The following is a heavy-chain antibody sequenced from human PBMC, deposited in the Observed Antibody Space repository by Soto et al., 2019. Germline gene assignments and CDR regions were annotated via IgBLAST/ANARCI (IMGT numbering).Heavy chain of an antibody. D-gene: IGHD3-22*01. CDR3: AHEAFYFDDNGQKRGGFDFDY. CDR2: IYWDDDR. V-gene: IGHV2-5*02. J-gene: IGHJ4*02. Sequence: QITLKESGPPVVKPTQTLTLTCTFSGFSLSTSGVAVAWIRQPPGKALEWLGIIYWDDDRRYSPSLTSRLTITKDSSKNQVVLRMTNMDPVDTATYYCAHEAFYFDDNGQKRGGFDFDYWGQGTLVTVSS. CDR1: GFSLSTSGVA.